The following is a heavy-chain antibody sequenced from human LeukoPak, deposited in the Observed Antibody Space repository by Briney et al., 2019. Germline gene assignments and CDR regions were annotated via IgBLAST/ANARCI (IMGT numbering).Heavy chain of an antibody. Sequence: SETLSLTCTVSGDSMSSNRYYWGWIRQPPGKGLEWIASIFYSGSTYYTPSLKSRLTISLDTSKNQFSLKLSSVTAADTAVYYCARTIYSGTYSYTHTYFDHWGQGTLVTVSS. CDR2: IFYSGST. D-gene: IGHD1-26*01. CDR1: GDSMSSNRYY. J-gene: IGHJ4*02. CDR3: ARTIYSGTYSYTHTYFDH. V-gene: IGHV4-39*01.